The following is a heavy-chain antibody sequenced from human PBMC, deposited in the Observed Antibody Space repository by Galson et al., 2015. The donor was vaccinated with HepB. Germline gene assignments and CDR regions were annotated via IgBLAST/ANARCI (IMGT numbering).Heavy chain of an antibody. Sequence: SCRGSGYSFTSYWISWVRQMPGKGLEWMGRIDPSDSYTNYSPSFQGHVTISADKSISTAYLQWSSLKASDTAMYYCALYSGSYTKANRDYWGQGTLVTVSS. J-gene: IGHJ4*02. V-gene: IGHV5-10-1*01. CDR2: IDPSDSYT. D-gene: IGHD1-26*01. CDR1: GYSFTSYW. CDR3: ALYSGSYTKANRDY.